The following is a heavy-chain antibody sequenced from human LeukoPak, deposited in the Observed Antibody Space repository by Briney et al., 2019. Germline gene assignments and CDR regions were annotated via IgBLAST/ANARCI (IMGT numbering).Heavy chain of an antibody. D-gene: IGHD3-10*01. CDR3: AKLPQYYYGSGSYYTDYYYGMDV. V-gene: IGHV3-23*01. CDR2: IDGPGGTT. J-gene: IGHJ6*02. CDR1: GFTFSSYA. Sequence: GGSLRLSCAASGFTFSSYAMSWVRQAPGRGLEWVSAIDGPGGTTYYADSVKGRFTISRDNSKNTLYLQMNSLRAEDTAVYYCAKLPQYYYGSGSYYTDYYYGMDVWGQGTTVTVSS.